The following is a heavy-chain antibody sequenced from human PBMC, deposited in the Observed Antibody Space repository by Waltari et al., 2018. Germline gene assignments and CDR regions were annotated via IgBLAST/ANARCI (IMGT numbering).Heavy chain of an antibody. J-gene: IGHJ3*02. Sequence: EVQLVQSGAEVKTPGESLKISCMGSGYSFTSYWIGWVRPMPGQGLEWMGIIYPGDSDTRYSPSFQGQVTISADKSISTAYLQWSSLKASDTAMYYCARLGIRRDGYNGDAFDIWGQGTMVTVSS. D-gene: IGHD5-12*01. CDR3: ARLGIRRDGYNGDAFDI. CDR2: IYPGDSDT. V-gene: IGHV5-51*01. CDR1: GYSFTSYW.